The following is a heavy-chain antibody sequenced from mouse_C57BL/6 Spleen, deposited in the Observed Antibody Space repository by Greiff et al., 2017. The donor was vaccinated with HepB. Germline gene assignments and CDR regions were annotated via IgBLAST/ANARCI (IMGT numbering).Heavy chain of an antibody. CDR2: IYPGDGDT. CDR1: GYAFSSSW. V-gene: IGHV1-82*01. CDR3: ARSIYDYDGFAY. Sequence: QVQLQQSGPELVKPGASVKISCKASGYAFSSSWMNWVKQRPGKGLEWIGRIYPGDGDTNYNGKFKGKATLTADKSSSTAYMQLSSLTSEDSAVYFCARSIYDYDGFAYWGQGTLVTVSA. D-gene: IGHD2-4*01. J-gene: IGHJ3*01.